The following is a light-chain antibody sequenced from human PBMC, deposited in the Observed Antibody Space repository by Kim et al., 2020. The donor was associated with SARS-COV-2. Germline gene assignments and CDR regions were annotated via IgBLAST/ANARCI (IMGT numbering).Light chain of an antibody. V-gene: IGKV1-12*01. CDR3: QQADTFPFT. J-gene: IGKJ3*01. CDR2: ATS. CDR1: QGITRW. Sequence: DIQMTQSPSSVSASVGDRVTITCRASQGITRWIAWYQQRPGRAPRLLIHATSNLQSGVPSRFSGSGSGTDFTLTISNLQPEDFATYYCQQADTFPFTFGPGTKVEI.